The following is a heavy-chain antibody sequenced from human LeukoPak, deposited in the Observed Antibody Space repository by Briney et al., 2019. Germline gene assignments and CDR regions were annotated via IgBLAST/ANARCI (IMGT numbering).Heavy chain of an antibody. J-gene: IGHJ4*02. Sequence: GGSLRLSCAASGFTFSSYAMSWVRQTPGKGLEWVSAISGSGGSTCYADSVQGRFTISRDNSMYTLYLQMNSLRAEDTAVYYCANTPARWLRLEAFDYWGRGTLVTVSS. D-gene: IGHD2-15*01. CDR3: ANTPARWLRLEAFDY. CDR2: ISGSGGST. CDR1: GFTFSSYA. V-gene: IGHV3-23*01.